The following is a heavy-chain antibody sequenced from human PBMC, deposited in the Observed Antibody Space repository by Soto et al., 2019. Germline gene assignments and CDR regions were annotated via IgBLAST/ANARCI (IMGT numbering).Heavy chain of an antibody. CDR1: GFTFSSYA. D-gene: IGHD3-22*01. Sequence: GGSLRLSFAAPGFTFSSYAMSWVRQAPGKGLEWVSAISGSGGSTYYADSVKGRFTISRDNSKNTLYLQMNSLRAEDTAVYYCAKGPRMHYYDSSGYTYFDYWGQGTLVTVSS. CDR3: AKGPRMHYYDSSGYTYFDY. V-gene: IGHV3-23*01. J-gene: IGHJ4*02. CDR2: ISGSGGST.